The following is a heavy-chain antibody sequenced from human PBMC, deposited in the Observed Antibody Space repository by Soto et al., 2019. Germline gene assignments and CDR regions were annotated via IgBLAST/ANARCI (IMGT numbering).Heavy chain of an antibody. CDR1: GGTFSSYA. V-gene: IGHV1-69*01. Sequence: QVQLVQSGAEVKKPGSSVKVSCKASGGTFSSYAISWVRQAPGQGLEWMGGIIPIFGTANYAQKFEGRVTITADESTSTAYMELSSLRYEDTAVYYCAGPAAIESRYYYSGMDVWGQGTTVTVSS. CDR2: IIPIFGTA. D-gene: IGHD2-2*02. CDR3: AGPAAIESRYYYSGMDV. J-gene: IGHJ6*02.